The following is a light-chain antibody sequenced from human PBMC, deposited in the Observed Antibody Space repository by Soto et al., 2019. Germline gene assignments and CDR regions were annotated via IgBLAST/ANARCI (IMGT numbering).Light chain of an antibody. CDR3: IAYTGTSTSYV. CDR2: EVT. Sequence: QSALTQPASVSGSPGQSITISCRGTTSDIGSYNHVAWYQQFPGKSPKLMIYEVTSRPSGVSSRFSGSKSGSTAFLTISGLQPKDEAEYYCIAYTGTSTSYVFGSGTKITVL. CDR1: TSDIGSYNH. J-gene: IGLJ1*01. V-gene: IGLV2-14*01.